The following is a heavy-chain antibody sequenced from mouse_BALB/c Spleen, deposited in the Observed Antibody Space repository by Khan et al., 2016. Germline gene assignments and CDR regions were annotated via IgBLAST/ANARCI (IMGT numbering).Heavy chain of an antibody. D-gene: IGHD1-1*01. Sequence: EVQLQESGPGLVKPSQSLSLTCTVTGYSITSDYAWKWIRQFPGNKLEWMGYISYSGSTSYNPSLKSRISITRDTSKNQVFLQLNSVTTEDTATYYCASAYYGSSYFDYWGQGTTLTGSS. J-gene: IGHJ2*01. CDR3: ASAYYGSSYFDY. CDR1: GYSITSDYA. V-gene: IGHV3-2*02. CDR2: ISYSGST.